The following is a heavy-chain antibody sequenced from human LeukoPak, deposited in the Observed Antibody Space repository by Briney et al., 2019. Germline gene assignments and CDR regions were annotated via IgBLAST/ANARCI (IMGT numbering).Heavy chain of an antibody. CDR2: IWYDGSNK. CDR1: GFTFSSYG. CDR3: ARWGIAAAGTPYYYYYYGMDV. V-gene: IGHV3-33*01. Sequence: PGRSLRLSCAASGFTFSSYGMHWVRQAPGKGLEWVAVIWYDGSNKYYADSVKGRFTISRDNSKNTLYLQMNSLRAEDTAVYYCARWGIAAAGTPYYYYYYGMDVWGQGTTVTVSS. J-gene: IGHJ6*02. D-gene: IGHD6-13*01.